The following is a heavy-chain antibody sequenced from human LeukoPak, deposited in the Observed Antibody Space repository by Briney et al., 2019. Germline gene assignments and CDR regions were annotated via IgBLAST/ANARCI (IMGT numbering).Heavy chain of an antibody. Sequence: SETLSLTCTVSGGSISRYYWRWIRQPPGKGLEWIGELTHSGDTHYNPSLKSRVTISLDTSKNQFSLNLTSVTAADTAVYYCARGVDYYGVWGQGTLVTVSS. J-gene: IGHJ4*02. CDR1: GGSISRYY. CDR2: LTHSGDT. CDR3: ARGVDYYGV. D-gene: IGHD3-10*01. V-gene: IGHV4-34*01.